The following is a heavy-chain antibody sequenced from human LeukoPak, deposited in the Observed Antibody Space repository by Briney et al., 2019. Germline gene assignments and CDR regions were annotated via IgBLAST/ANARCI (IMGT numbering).Heavy chain of an antibody. D-gene: IGHD2-2*01. Sequence: GASVKVSCKVSGYTLTELSMHWVRQAPGKGLEWMGGFDPEDGETIYAQKFQGRVTMTEDTSTDTAYMELSSLRSEDTAVYYCATDQGAYRGMDVWGQGTTVTVSS. J-gene: IGHJ6*02. CDR3: ATDQGAYRGMDV. CDR1: GYTLTELS. CDR2: FDPEDGET. V-gene: IGHV1-24*01.